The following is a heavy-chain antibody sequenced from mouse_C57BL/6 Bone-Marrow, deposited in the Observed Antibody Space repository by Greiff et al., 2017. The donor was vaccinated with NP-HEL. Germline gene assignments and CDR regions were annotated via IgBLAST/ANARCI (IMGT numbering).Heavy chain of an antibody. CDR2: IWSGGST. D-gene: IGHD2-4*01. V-gene: IGHV2-2*01. CDR1: GFSLTSYG. CDR3: ARNFGDYDPYYFDY. Sequence: QVQLKESGPGLVQPSQSLSITCTVSGFSLTSYGVHWVRQSPGKGLEWLGVIWSGGSTDYNAAFISRLSISKDNSKSQVFFKMNSLQADDTAIYYCARNFGDYDPYYFDYWGQGTTLTVSS. J-gene: IGHJ2*01.